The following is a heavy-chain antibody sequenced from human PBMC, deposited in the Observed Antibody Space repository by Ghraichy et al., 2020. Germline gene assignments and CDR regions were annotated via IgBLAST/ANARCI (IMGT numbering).Heavy chain of an antibody. J-gene: IGHJ6*02. CDR2: AFYSGTD. CDR1: GASIRSPDYF. Sequence: SETLSLTCTVSGASIRSPDYFWGWVRQPAGKGLEWVGSAFYSGTDYYNPSLKSRFAVSVVTSKNQFSLKLTSVTAADSGLYFCTRHSSGTLQWYYRGVDVWGQGTTVIVSS. CDR3: TRHSSGTLQWYYRGVDV. D-gene: IGHD6-19*01. V-gene: IGHV4-39*01.